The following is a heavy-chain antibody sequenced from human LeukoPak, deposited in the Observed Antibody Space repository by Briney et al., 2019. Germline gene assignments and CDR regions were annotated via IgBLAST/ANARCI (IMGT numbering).Heavy chain of an antibody. J-gene: IGHJ4*02. D-gene: IGHD6-13*01. Sequence: ASETLSLTCTVSGDSISSYYWSWVRPPPGKGLEWIGYIYYSGRTNYNPSLKSRVTKSVDTSKNQFSLELSTVIAAGTVVYYCACIMAAAGCRFDHWGQGTLVTVSS. CDR2: IYYSGRT. CDR3: ACIMAAAGCRFDH. V-gene: IGHV4-59*01. CDR1: GDSISSYY.